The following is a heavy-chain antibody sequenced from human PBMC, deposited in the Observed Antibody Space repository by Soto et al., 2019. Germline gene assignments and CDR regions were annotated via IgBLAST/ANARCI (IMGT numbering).Heavy chain of an antibody. V-gene: IGHV4-4*02. Sequence: SETLSLTCAVSGGSISSSHWWGWVRQAPGKGLEWIGEIYHSGSTNYNPSLKSRTTMSVDKSKNQFSVNLSSVTAADTAVYYCVRDADETAIVPAPWLVWGRGTMVTVSS. J-gene: IGHJ6*02. CDR1: GGSISSSHW. CDR2: IYHSGST. D-gene: IGHD2-21*02. CDR3: VRDADETAIVPAPWLV.